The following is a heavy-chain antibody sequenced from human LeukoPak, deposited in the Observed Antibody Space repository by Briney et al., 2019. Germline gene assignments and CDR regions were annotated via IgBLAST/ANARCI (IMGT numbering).Heavy chain of an antibody. CDR1: GGSISSSSYY. Sequence: SETLSLTCTVSGGSISSSSYYWGWIRHPPGKGLEWVGSIYYSGSTYYNPSLKSRVTISVDTSKNQFSLKLSSVTAADTAVYYCANQAVAGTGGYYFDYWGQGTLVTVSS. J-gene: IGHJ4*02. CDR3: ANQAVAGTGGYYFDY. CDR2: IYYSGST. D-gene: IGHD6-19*01. V-gene: IGHV4-39*01.